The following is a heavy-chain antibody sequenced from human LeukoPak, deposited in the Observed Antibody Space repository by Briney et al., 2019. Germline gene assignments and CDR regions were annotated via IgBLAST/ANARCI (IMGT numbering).Heavy chain of an antibody. J-gene: IGHJ3*02. Sequence: GGSLRLSCAASGFTFSSYWMHWVRQAPGKGLLWVSRINTDGSSTSYADSVKGRFTISRDNAKNTLYLQMNSLRAEDTAVYYCARADRDAFDIWGQGTMVTVSS. CDR1: GFTFSSYW. V-gene: IGHV3-74*01. CDR2: INTDGSST. CDR3: ARADRDAFDI.